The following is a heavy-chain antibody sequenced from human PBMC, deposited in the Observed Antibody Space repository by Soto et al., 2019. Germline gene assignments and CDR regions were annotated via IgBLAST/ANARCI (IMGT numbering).Heavy chain of an antibody. D-gene: IGHD6-13*01. CDR1: GGSISSDDYY. CDR3: ARVDSSTWYPDY. J-gene: IGHJ4*02. CDR2: IYYSGST. Sequence: QVQLQESGPGLVKPSLTLSLTCTVSGGSISSDDYYWNWIRQRPGEGLEWIGYIYYSGSTSYNPSLKSRISVSVETSKNQFSLKLSSVTAADTAVYYCARVDSSTWYPDYWGQGTLVTVSS. V-gene: IGHV4-30-4*08.